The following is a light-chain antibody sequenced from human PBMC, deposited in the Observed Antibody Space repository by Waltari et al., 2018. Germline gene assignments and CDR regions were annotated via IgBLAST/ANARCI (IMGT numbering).Light chain of an antibody. CDR3: MQGTHWPWT. CDR2: KVS. CDR1: QSLLYSDGKTY. V-gene: IGKV2-30*01. Sequence: DVVMTQSPLSLPVTLGQPASISCRSSQSLLYSDGKTYLSWFQQRPGQSPRRLIYKVSARDSGVPDRFDGSGSGTEFALHINRVEADDVGVYYCMQGTHWPWTFGPGTKVEIE. J-gene: IGKJ1*01.